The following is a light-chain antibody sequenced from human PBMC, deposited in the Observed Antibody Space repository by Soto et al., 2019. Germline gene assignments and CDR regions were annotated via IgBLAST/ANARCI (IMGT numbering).Light chain of an antibody. V-gene: IGLV2-11*01. Sequence: SVLTQPRSVSGSPGQSVTISRTGTSSDVGRYNYVSWYQHHPGKAPKLMIYDVSTRPSGVPDRFSGSKSGTTASLTISGLQAEDEADYYCCSYAGSPYVFGTGTKVTVL. J-gene: IGLJ1*01. CDR2: DVS. CDR1: SSDVGRYNY. CDR3: CSYAGSPYV.